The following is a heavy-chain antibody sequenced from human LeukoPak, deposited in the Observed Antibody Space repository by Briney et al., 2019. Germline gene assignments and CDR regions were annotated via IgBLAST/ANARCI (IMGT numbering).Heavy chain of an antibody. Sequence: SETLSLTCTVSGYSISTGYYWDWIRQPPGKGLEWIGTFYHGGSTYYNPSLKSRVTISVDTSKNQFSLNLTSVTAADTAVYYCARGPTLGGFDYWGQGTLVTVSS. CDR2: FYHGGST. J-gene: IGHJ4*02. CDR1: GYSISTGYY. V-gene: IGHV4-38-2*02. CDR3: ARGPTLGGFDY. D-gene: IGHD2-15*01.